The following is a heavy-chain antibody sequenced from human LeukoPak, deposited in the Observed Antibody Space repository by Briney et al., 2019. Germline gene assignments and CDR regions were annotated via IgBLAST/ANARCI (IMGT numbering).Heavy chain of an antibody. CDR1: GYTFTDYY. V-gene: IGHV1-2*02. CDR3: ARYYIEGRCFDY. D-gene: IGHD3-10*01. Sequence: GASVKVSCKASGYTFTDYYMHWVRQAPGQGLEWMGWINPNSGGTNSAQKFQGRVTLTRDTSISTAYMELSRLKSDDTAMYYCARYYIEGRCFDYWGQGSLVTVSS. CDR2: INPNSGGT. J-gene: IGHJ4*02.